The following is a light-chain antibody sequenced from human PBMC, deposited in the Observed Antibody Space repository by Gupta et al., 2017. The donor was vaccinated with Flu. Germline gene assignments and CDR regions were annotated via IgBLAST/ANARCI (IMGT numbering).Light chain of an antibody. CDR1: SSGVGGYNY. Sequence: QSALTQPPSASGSPGPSVTISCTGTSSGVGGYNYVSWYQQHPGKAPKVMMYEVTKRPSGVPDRFSGSKSGNTASLTVAGLQAEDEADYYCTAYAGNTYVFGTGTKVTVL. V-gene: IGLV2-8*01. CDR3: TAYAGNTYV. J-gene: IGLJ1*01. CDR2: EVT.